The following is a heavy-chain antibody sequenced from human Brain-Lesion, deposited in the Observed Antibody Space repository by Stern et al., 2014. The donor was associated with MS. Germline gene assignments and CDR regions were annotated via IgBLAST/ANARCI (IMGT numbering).Heavy chain of an antibody. V-gene: IGHV3-30*18. J-gene: IGHJ4*02. Sequence: VQLLESGGGVVQPGRSLRLSCAASGFTFSNYGMHWVRQAPGKGLEGVAVISYDGSNQDYADSVRVRFTISRDNSKNTLYLQMNSLRAEDTAVYYCAKLHPPITMVRGYFDYWGQGTLVTVSS. CDR2: ISYDGSNQ. D-gene: IGHD3-10*01. CDR3: AKLHPPITMVRGYFDY. CDR1: GFTFSNYG.